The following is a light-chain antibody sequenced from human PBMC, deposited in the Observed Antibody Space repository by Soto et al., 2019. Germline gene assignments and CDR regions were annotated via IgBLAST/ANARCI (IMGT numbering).Light chain of an antibody. CDR3: QQYGTSPPAT. J-gene: IGKJ5*01. CDR2: GTS. V-gene: IGKV3-20*01. Sequence: EIVLTQSPGTLSLSPGERATLSCRASQSVSSNYFAWYQQKPGQAPRLLIYGTSTRATDIPDRFSGSGSETDFTLTISRLEPEDFAVYYCQQYGTSPPATFGQGTRLEIK. CDR1: QSVSSNY.